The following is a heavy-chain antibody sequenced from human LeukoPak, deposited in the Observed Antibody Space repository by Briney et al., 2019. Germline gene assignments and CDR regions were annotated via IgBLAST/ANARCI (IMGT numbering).Heavy chain of an antibody. CDR1: GGSISSGGYF. V-gene: IGHV4-30-2*01. CDR2: IYHSGST. J-gene: IGHJ4*02. D-gene: IGHD1-7*01. Sequence: SQTLSLTCTVSGGSISSGGYFWSWFRQPPGKGLEWIGYIYHSGSTYYNPSLESRVTISVDRSKNQFSLKLSSVTAADTAVYYCATEATGATGFDYWGQGTLVTVSS. CDR3: ATEATGATGFDY.